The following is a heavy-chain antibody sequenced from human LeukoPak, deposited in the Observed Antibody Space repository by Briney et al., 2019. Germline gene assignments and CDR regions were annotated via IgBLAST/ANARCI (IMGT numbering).Heavy chain of an antibody. J-gene: IGHJ4*02. CDR1: GFTFTSYA. V-gene: IGHV3-23*01. D-gene: IGHD6-19*01. Sequence: GGSLRLSCAASGFTFTSYAMSWVRQAPGKGLEWVSVLTGDGNTYYADSVKGRFTISRDNAKNSLYLQMNSLRAEDTAVYYCARGGWYIDFWGQGTLVTVSS. CDR3: ARGGWYIDF. CDR2: LTGDGNT.